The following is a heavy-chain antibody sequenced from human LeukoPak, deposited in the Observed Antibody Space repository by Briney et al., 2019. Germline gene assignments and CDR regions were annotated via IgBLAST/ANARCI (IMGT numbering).Heavy chain of an antibody. V-gene: IGHV3-74*01. J-gene: IGHJ4*02. Sequence: PGGSLRLSCAASGFTFSDSWMHWVRQGPGKGPEWLSRTRKDGSDTVYADSAKGRLTASRDNARNTVYLELTNLRPDDTALYYCARGGYSGSYYRFSWGRGTLVTVAS. CDR2: TRKDGSDT. CDR1: GFTFSDSW. D-gene: IGHD6-6*01. CDR3: ARGGYSGSYYRFS.